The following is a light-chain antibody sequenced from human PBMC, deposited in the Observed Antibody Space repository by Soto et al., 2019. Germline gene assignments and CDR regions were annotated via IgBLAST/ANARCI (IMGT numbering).Light chain of an antibody. CDR3: QQSYSTPHT. J-gene: IGKJ5*01. V-gene: IGKV1-39*01. Sequence: DIQVTESPGYRSASVGDRVTSTCRASQSISSYLSWYQQKPGQAPNLLIYTASSLHNGVPSRFSASGSGTDFTLTISSLQSEDFATYYCQQSYSTPHTFGQGTRLEI. CDR1: QSISSY. CDR2: TAS.